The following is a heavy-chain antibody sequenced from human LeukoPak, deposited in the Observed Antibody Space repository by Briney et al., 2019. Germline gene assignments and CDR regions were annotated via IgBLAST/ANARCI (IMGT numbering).Heavy chain of an antibody. CDR2: IYHSGSI. Sequence: SETLSLTCAVSGGSISSGGYSWSWIRQPPGQGLEWIGYIYHSGSIYYNPSLKSRVTISVDRSKNQFSLKLSSVTAADTAVYYCARANSAYGMDVWGQGTTVTVSS. J-gene: IGHJ6*02. CDR1: GGSISSGGYS. V-gene: IGHV4-30-2*01. CDR3: ARANSAYGMDV. D-gene: IGHD1-26*01.